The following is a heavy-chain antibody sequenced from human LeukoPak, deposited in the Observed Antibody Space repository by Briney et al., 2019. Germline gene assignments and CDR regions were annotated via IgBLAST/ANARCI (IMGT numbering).Heavy chain of an antibody. J-gene: IGHJ6*02. V-gene: IGHV4-61*08. CDR2: IYYSGST. D-gene: IGHD6-13*01. CDR1: GGSISSGGYY. Sequence: SQTLSLTCTVSGGSISSGGYYWSWIRQHPGKGLEWIGYIYYSGSTNYNPSLKSRVTISVDTSKNQFSLKLSSVTAADTAVYYCARVFMAAAGTTPYYYYGMDVWGQGTTVTVSS. CDR3: ARVFMAAAGTTPYYYYGMDV.